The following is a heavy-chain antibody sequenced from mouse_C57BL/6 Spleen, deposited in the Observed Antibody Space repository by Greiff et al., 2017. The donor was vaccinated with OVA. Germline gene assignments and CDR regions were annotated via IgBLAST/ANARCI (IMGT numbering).Heavy chain of an antibody. CDR2: IDPEDGDT. CDR1: GFNIKDYY. Sequence: VQLQQSGAELVRPGASVKLSCTASGFNIKDYYMHWVKQRPEQGLEWIGRIDPEDGDTEYAPKFQGKATMTADTSSNTAYLQLSSLTSEDTAVYYCTRTGTEDYCLDYWGQGTTLAVSS. V-gene: IGHV14-1*01. CDR3: TRTGTEDYCLDY. D-gene: IGHD4-1*01. J-gene: IGHJ2*01.